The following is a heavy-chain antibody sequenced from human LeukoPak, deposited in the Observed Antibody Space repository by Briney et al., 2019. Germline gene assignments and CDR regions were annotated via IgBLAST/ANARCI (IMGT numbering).Heavy chain of an antibody. J-gene: IGHJ4*02. V-gene: IGHV4-61*02. D-gene: IGHD1-26*01. CDR1: GGSITSGNYY. CDR3: ARDSSGTYYDAYFNY. Sequence: SQTLSLTCTVSGGSITSGNYYWRWIRQPAGKGLAWIGRIYTAGSTNYNPSLKSRVTMSVNTSKNQFSLKLNSVTAADTAVYYCARDSSGTYYDAYFNYWGQGTLVTVSS. CDR2: IYTAGST.